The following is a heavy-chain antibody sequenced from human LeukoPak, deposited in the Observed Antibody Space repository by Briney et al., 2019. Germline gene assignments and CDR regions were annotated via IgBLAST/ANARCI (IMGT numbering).Heavy chain of an antibody. Sequence: PGGSLRLSCAASGFTFSSYGMSWVRQAPGKGLEWVSSISSSSSYIYYADSVKGRFTISRDNAKNSLYLQMNSLRAEDTAVYYCASLMAAAETDYWGQGTLVTVSS. CDR1: GFTFSSYG. CDR3: ASLMAAAETDY. CDR2: ISSSSSYI. V-gene: IGHV3-21*01. J-gene: IGHJ4*02. D-gene: IGHD6-13*01.